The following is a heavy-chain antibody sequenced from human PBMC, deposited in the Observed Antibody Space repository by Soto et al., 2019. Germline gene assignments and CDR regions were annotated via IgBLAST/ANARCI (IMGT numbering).Heavy chain of an antibody. CDR3: AQCLLGVNYYCGMDV. Sequence: QVQLVQSGAEVKKPGSSVKVSCKASGGTFSSYAINWVRQAPGQGLEWMGGIIPIFATADYAQKFQGRVTIPADESTSTAYMERSSLRSEDTAVYYCAQCLLGVNYYCGMDVWGQGTTVTVSS. D-gene: IGHD3-16*01. J-gene: IGHJ6*02. CDR1: GGTFSSYA. V-gene: IGHV1-69*12. CDR2: IIPIFATA.